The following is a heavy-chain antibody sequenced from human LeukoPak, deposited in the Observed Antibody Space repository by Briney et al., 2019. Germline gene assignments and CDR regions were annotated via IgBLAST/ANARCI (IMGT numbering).Heavy chain of an antibody. CDR1: GFTFSSYC. V-gene: IGHV3-48*01. D-gene: IGHD1-14*01. CDR3: ARVGAGFYFDY. Sequence: GGSLRLSCAASGFTFSSYCMNWVRQAPGKGLEWVSYISSSSSTIYYADSVKGRFTISRDNAKNSLYLQMNSLRAEDTAVYYCARVGAGFYFDYWGQGTLVTVSS. CDR2: ISSSSSTI. J-gene: IGHJ4*02.